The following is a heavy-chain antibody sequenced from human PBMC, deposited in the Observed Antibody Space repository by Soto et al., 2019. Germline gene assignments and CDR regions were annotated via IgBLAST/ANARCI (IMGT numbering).Heavy chain of an antibody. V-gene: IGHV4-59*11. CDR3: ARDGREASGMDV. J-gene: IGHJ6*02. CDR2: SYYRGST. Sequence: SDTLSLTCTVSGGSISSHYWSWVRQDPGKGLEWIGHSYYRGSTTYNPSLRSRSTISVDTSNNQFSLKLNSVTTADTAVYYCARDGREASGMDVWGRGTKVTVSS. CDR1: GGSISSHY. D-gene: IGHD1-26*01.